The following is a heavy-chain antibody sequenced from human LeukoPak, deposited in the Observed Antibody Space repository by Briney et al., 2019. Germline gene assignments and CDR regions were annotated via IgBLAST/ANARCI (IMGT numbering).Heavy chain of an antibody. CDR3: TRDSGLSGYDLLDY. V-gene: IGHV3-7*01. CDR2: IKNDVSEK. Sequence: GRSLRLSCAAAGFPFRTYWITWVRQAPGKGLEWVANIKNDVSEKYYVDSVNDRFTISRDNAENTLFLQMNSLRVEDTAVYYCTRDSGLSGYDLLDYWGQGTLVTVSS. J-gene: IGHJ4*02. D-gene: IGHD5-12*01. CDR1: GFPFRTYW.